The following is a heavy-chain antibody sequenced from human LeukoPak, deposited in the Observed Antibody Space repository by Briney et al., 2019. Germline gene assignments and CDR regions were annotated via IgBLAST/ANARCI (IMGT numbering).Heavy chain of an antibody. J-gene: IGHJ4*02. CDR2: INPNSGGT. D-gene: IGHD3-22*01. Sequence: GASVKVSCKASGYTFTGYYMHWVRQAPGQGLEWMGWINPNSGGTNYAQKFQGRVTMTRDTSISTAYMELSRLRSDDTAVYYCARDLGYYDRREPAWGQGTLVTVSS. V-gene: IGHV1-2*02. CDR3: ARDLGYYDRREPA. CDR1: GYTFTGYY.